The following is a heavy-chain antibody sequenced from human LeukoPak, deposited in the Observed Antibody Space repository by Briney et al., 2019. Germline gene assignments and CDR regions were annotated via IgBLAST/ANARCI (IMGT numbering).Heavy chain of an antibody. CDR1: GGTFSSYT. V-gene: IGHV1-69*02. CDR2: IIPILGIA. CDR3: ASGVVIPNTAFDI. Sequence: SVKVSCKASGGTFSSYTISWVRQAPGQGLEWVGRIIPILGIANYAQKFQGRVTITADKSTSTAYMELSSLRSEDTAVYYCASGVVIPNTAFDIWGQGTMVTVSS. D-gene: IGHD4-23*01. J-gene: IGHJ3*02.